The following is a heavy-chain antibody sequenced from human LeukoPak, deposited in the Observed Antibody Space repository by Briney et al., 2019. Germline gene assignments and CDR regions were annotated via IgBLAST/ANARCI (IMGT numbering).Heavy chain of an antibody. D-gene: IGHD3-22*01. Sequence: GGSLRLSYAASGFPFSSYWMHWVRQAPGKGLVWVSRIKSDGSSTSYADSVKGRFTISRDNVKNTVYLQMNSLRVEDTAVYYCARGGYLTYLIDYWGQGTLVTVSS. CDR1: GFPFSSYW. J-gene: IGHJ4*02. V-gene: IGHV3-74*01. CDR2: IKSDGSST. CDR3: ARGGYLTYLIDY.